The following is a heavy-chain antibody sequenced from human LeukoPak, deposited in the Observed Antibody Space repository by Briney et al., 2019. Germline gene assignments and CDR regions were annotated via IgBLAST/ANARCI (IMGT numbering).Heavy chain of an antibody. J-gene: IGHJ3*02. Sequence: GGSLRLSCTVSGFTVSSNSMSWVRQAPGKGLEWVSAISGSGGSTYYADSVKGRFTISRDNSKNTLYLQMNSLRAEDTAVYYCAKDDGWELSAGAFDIWGQGTMVTVSS. CDR1: GFTVSSNS. V-gene: IGHV3-23*01. D-gene: IGHD1-26*01. CDR2: ISGSGGST. CDR3: AKDDGWELSAGAFDI.